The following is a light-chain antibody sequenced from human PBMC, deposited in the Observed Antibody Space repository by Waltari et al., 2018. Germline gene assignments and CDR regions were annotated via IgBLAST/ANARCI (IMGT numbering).Light chain of an antibody. Sequence: QSALTQPSSLAGSPGQSIPLSCTGPHTYVGSYHLVPWYQQHPGKAPKLIIYEVSQRPSGVSNRFSGSKSGNTASLTISGLQAEDEADYHCCSYAGSYTSYVVFGGGTKLTVL. CDR1: HTYVGSYHL. V-gene: IGLV2-23*02. CDR3: CSYAGSYTSYVV. J-gene: IGLJ2*01. CDR2: EVS.